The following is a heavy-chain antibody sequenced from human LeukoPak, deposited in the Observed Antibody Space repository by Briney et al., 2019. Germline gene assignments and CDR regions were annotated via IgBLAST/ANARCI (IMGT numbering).Heavy chain of an antibody. D-gene: IGHD4-17*01. CDR2: ISGSGGST. CDR1: GFTFSSYA. Sequence: GGSLRLSCAASGFTFSSYAMSWVRQAPGKGLEWVSAISGSGGSTYYADSVKGRFTISRDNSKNTLYLHMNSLRADDTAVYSCAKGLTGDYGFDYWGQGTLVTVSS. V-gene: IGHV3-23*01. J-gene: IGHJ4*02. CDR3: AKGLTGDYGFDY.